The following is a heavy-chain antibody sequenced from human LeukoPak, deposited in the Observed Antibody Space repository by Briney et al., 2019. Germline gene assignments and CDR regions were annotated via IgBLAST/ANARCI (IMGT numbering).Heavy chain of an antibody. CDR2: ISSSSSYI. D-gene: IGHD6-6*01. J-gene: IGHJ4*02. CDR3: ARRRDRSSSGRIDY. CDR1: GFTFGDYA. V-gene: IGHV3-21*01. Sequence: GGSLRVSCTASGFTFGDYAMSWVRQAPGKGLEWVSSISSSSSYIYYADSVKGRFTISRDNAKNSLYLQMNSLRAEDTAVYYCARRRDRSSSGRIDYWGQGTLVTVSS.